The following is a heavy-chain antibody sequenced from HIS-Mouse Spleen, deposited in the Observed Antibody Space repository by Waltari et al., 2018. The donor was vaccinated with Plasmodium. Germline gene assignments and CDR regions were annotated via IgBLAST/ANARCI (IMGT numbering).Heavy chain of an antibody. D-gene: IGHD3-3*01. CDR2: ISDDGSNK. V-gene: IGHV3-30*18. J-gene: IGHJ4*02. CDR3: AKEVLGYYDFWSRPDY. CDR1: DSTVISYG. Sequence: QVQLVESGGGVVQPGWSLRPSFAASDSTVISYGMHWVRQAPGKELECVAVISDDGSNKYYAYSVKGRFTSSRYNSKNTLYLQMNSLRAEDTAVYYCAKEVLGYYDFWSRPDYWGQGTLVTVSS.